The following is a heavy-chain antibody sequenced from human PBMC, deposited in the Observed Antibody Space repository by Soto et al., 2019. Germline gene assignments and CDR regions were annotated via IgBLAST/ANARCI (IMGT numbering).Heavy chain of an antibody. D-gene: IGHD3-22*01. CDR3: VRDTYDTTGYRLDY. V-gene: IGHV1-18*04. J-gene: IGHJ4*01. CDR2: MSTSHGIT. Sequence: GSSVRVSCTASGYTFTSYCINWVAQASGQGLEWMGWMSTSHGITLNAHKFQGSVTMTTDTSTSTAYMELRSLTSDDTAIYYCVRDTYDTTGYRLDYWG. CDR1: GYTFTSYC.